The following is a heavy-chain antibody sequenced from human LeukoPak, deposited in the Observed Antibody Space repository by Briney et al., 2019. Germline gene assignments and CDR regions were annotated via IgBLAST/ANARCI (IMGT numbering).Heavy chain of an antibody. Sequence: GGSLRLACAASGFTFSDSALHWVRQASGKGLEWVGRIRSTANSSATAYDVSVKGRFTISRDDSKDTASLQMNTLKTEDTAVYYCTGGGYRYGLGAFDIWGQGTMVTVSS. CDR2: IRSTANSSAT. V-gene: IGHV3-73*01. CDR1: GFTFSDSA. CDR3: TGGGYRYGLGAFDI. J-gene: IGHJ3*02. D-gene: IGHD5-18*01.